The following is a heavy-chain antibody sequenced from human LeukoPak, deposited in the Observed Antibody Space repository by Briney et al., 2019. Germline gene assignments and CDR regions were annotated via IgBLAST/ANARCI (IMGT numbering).Heavy chain of an antibody. CDR3: AKDSYGSGSYYQYYFDY. Sequence: PGGSLRLSCAASGFTFSSYAMSWVRQAPGKGLEWVSAISGSGGSTYYADSVKGRFTISRDNSKNTLYLQMNSLRAEDTAVYYCAKDSYGSGSYYQYYFDYWGQGTLVTVSS. J-gene: IGHJ4*02. D-gene: IGHD3-10*01. CDR2: ISGSGGST. CDR1: GFTFSSYA. V-gene: IGHV3-23*01.